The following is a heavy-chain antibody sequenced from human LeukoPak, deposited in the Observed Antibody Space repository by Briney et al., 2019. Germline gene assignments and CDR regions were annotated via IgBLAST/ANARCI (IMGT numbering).Heavy chain of an antibody. Sequence: GGSLRLSCAASGFTLTDAWVSWVRQAPGKGLEWVANIKQDGSEKYYVDSVKGRFTISRDNAKNSLYLQMNSLRAEDTAVYYCASGLFLAYFDYWGQGTLVTVS. D-gene: IGHD2/OR15-2a*01. CDR3: ASGLFLAYFDY. CDR1: GFTLTDAW. V-gene: IGHV3-7*01. J-gene: IGHJ4*02. CDR2: IKQDGSEK.